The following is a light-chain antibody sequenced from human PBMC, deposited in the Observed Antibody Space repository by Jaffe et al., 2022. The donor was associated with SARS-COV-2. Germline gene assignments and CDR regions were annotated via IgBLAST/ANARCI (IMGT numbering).Light chain of an antibody. J-gene: IGKJ1*01. V-gene: IGKV3-20*01. CDR1: QSVTRNY. Sequence: EIVLTQSPGTLSLSPGERATLSCRASQSVTRNYLAWYQQKPGQAPRLLIYGVSSRATGIPDRFSGSGSGTDFTLTISRLEPEDFAVYYCQHFGGSTWTFGQGTKVEIK. CDR3: QHFGGSTWT. CDR2: GVS.